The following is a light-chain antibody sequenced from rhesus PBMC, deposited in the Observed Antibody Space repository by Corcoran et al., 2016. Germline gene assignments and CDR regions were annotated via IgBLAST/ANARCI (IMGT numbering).Light chain of an antibody. Sequence: DIQMTQSPSSLSASVGDRVTITCQASQVISNNLAWYQQKPGKVPNLLIYAASTLQSGVPSRLSGSGAGTDFTLTISSLQPEDFATYYCQHGYGIPFTFGPGTKLDIK. CDR2: AAS. J-gene: IGKJ3*01. V-gene: IGKV1S17*01. CDR3: QHGYGIPFT. CDR1: QVISNN.